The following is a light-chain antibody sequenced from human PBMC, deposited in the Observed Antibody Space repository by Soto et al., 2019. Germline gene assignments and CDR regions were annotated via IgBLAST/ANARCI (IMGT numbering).Light chain of an antibody. CDR1: SSDVGGYNY. CDR2: EVS. CDR3: SSYTSIDTVV. V-gene: IGLV2-14*01. Sequence: QSVLTQPASVSGSPGQSITISCTGTSSDVGGYNYVSWYQQHPGKAPKLMIYEVSNRPSGVSNRFSGSKSGNTASLTISGLQAEDEADYYCSSYTSIDTVVFGGGTKVTVL. J-gene: IGLJ2*01.